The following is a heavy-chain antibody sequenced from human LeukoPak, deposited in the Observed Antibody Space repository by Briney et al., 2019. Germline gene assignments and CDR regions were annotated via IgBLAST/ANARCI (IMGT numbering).Heavy chain of an antibody. Sequence: GASVKVSCKASGYTFTGYYMHWVRQAPGQGLEWMGWINPNSGGTNYAQKFQGRVTMTRDTSISTAYMELSRLRSDDTAVYYCARGGQQQLVYPHFDYWGQGTLVTVSS. D-gene: IGHD6-13*01. CDR1: GYTFTGYY. CDR3: ARGGQQQLVYPHFDY. V-gene: IGHV1-2*02. J-gene: IGHJ4*02. CDR2: INPNSGGT.